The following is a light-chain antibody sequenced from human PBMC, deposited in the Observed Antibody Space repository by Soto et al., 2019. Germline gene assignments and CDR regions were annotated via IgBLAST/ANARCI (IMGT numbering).Light chain of an antibody. J-gene: IGKJ1*01. V-gene: IGKV4-1*01. CDR2: KAS. CDR3: QQYNSYSRT. Sequence: DIVMTQSPDSLAVSLCERATINCKSSQSVLYISNNKNYLAWYQQKPGKAPKLLIYKASSLESGVPSRFSGSGSGTEFTLTISSLQPDDFATYYCQQYNSYSRTFGQGTKVDIK. CDR1: QSVLYISNNKNY.